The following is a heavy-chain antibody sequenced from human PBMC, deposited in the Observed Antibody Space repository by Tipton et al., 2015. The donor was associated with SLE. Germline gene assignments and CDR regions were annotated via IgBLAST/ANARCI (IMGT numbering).Heavy chain of an antibody. V-gene: IGHV3-30*02. CDR2: IQRDGRNQ. Sequence: SLRLSCTASGFAFSRHDMHWVRQAPGKGLEWVAFIQRDGRNQYSAESVKGRFTISRDDSKNTLYLEMNSVRTEDTAVYYCAKGGGDLWGQGTLVLVTS. D-gene: IGHD3-10*01. J-gene: IGHJ4*02. CDR1: GFAFSRHD. CDR3: AKGGGDL.